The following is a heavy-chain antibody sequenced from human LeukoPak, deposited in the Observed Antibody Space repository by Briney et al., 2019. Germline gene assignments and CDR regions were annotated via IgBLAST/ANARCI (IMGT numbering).Heavy chain of an antibody. Sequence: SVKVSCKASGGTFSSYAISWARQAPGQGLEWMGGIIPIFGTANYAQKFQGRVTITADESTSTAYMELSSLRSEDTAVYYCARNREYCSGGSCYHWFDPWGQGTLVTVSS. D-gene: IGHD2-15*01. J-gene: IGHJ5*02. CDR2: IIPIFGTA. V-gene: IGHV1-69*13. CDR3: ARNREYCSGGSCYHWFDP. CDR1: GGTFSSYA.